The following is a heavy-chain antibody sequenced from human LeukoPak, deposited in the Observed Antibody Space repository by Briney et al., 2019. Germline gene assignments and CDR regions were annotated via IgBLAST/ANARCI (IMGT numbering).Heavy chain of an antibody. Sequence: PSETLSLTCTVSGYTISSGYYWVWIRQPPGKGLEWIGSIYRSGSTNYNPSLKSRVTISVDTSKNQFSLKVNSVTAADTAVYYCARGDCSSTICYSPMDVWGKGTTVTVSS. CDR3: ARGDCSSTICYSPMDV. CDR2: IYRSGST. D-gene: IGHD2-2*01. J-gene: IGHJ6*03. V-gene: IGHV4-38-2*02. CDR1: GYTISSGYY.